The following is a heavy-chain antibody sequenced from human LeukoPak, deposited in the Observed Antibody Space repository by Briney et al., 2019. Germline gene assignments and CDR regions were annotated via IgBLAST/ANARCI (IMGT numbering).Heavy chain of an antibody. V-gene: IGHV2-70*04. Sequence: SGPALVKPTQTLTLTCTFSGFSLSTSKLHMSWIRQSPGNALQWLAPTAWDDDKFYITSLKTRLTSSKDTSKNQVVLTMTNMDPLDIATYYCARIGDSSGWYFDYWGQGTLVTVSS. CDR1: GFSLSTSKLH. J-gene: IGHJ4*02. CDR2: TAWDDDK. CDR3: ARIGDSSGWYFDY. D-gene: IGHD6-19*01.